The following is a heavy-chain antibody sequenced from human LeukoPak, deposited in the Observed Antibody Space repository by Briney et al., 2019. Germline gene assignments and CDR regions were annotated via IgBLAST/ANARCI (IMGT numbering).Heavy chain of an antibody. V-gene: IGHV5-51*01. J-gene: IGHJ5*02. CDR1: GYSFTSYW. CDR3: AGANYYSSGSSSVQHWFDP. D-gene: IGHD3-10*01. Sequence: GESLKISCKGSGYSFTSYWIGWVRQMPGRGLEWMGIIYPGDSDTRYSPSFQGQVTISADKSISPAYLQGSSLKASDTAMYYCAGANYYSSGSSSVQHWFDPWGQGTLVTVSS. CDR2: IYPGDSDT.